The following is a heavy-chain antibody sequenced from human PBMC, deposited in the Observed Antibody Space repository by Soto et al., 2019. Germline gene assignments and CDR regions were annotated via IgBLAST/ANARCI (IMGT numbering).Heavy chain of an antibody. Sequence: PGGSLRLSCASSGFAFNNYGMHWVRQAPGKGLEWLALIWYDGSSEYYTDSVKGRFTISRDNPKNTLYLQMNSLRVEDTAVYYCAAEGVATTEGLDYWGQGTLVTVSS. D-gene: IGHD5-12*01. J-gene: IGHJ4*02. CDR3: AAEGVATTEGLDY. CDR2: IWYDGSSE. V-gene: IGHV3-33*01. CDR1: GFAFNNYG.